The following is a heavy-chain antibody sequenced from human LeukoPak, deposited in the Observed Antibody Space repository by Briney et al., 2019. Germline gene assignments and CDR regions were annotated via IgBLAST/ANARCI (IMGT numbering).Heavy chain of an antibody. CDR2: FDPEDGET. CDR3: ATGNYVWGSYRSHIQDY. J-gene: IGHJ4*02. CDR1: RYTLTELS. D-gene: IGHD3-16*02. Sequence: ASVKVSCKVSRYTLTELSMHWVRQAPGKGLEWMGGFDPEDGETIYAQKFQGRVTMTEDTSTDTAYMELSSLRSEDTAVYYCATGNYVWGSYRSHIQDYWGQGTLVTVSS. V-gene: IGHV1-24*01.